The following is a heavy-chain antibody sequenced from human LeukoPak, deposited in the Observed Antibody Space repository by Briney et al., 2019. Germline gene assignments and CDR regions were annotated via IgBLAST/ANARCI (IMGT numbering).Heavy chain of an antibody. V-gene: IGHV3-48*03. Sequence: PGGSLRLSCAASGFTFSSYEMNWVRQAPGKGREWVSYISSSGSTIYYADSVKGRFTISRDNAKNSLYLQMNSLRAEDTAVYYCARDRGGSDYGYWGQGTLVTVSS. J-gene: IGHJ4*02. D-gene: IGHD1-26*01. CDR2: ISSSGSTI. CDR1: GFTFSSYE. CDR3: ARDRGGSDYGY.